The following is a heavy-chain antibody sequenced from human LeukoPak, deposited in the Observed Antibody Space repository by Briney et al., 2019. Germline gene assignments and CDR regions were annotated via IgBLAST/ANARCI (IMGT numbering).Heavy chain of an antibody. CDR1: GFTFTSYT. CDR2: VSSSSTYI. V-gene: IGHV3-21*01. Sequence: GGSLRLSCADSGFTFTSYTMNWVRQAPGKGLEWVSSVSSSSTYIYYADSVKGRFTISRDNAKTSLSLQLNSLRAEDTAVYFGASRGSGNTFYSLDLWGKGTTVTVSS. CDR3: ASRGSGNTFYSLDL. D-gene: IGHD3-10*01. J-gene: IGHJ6*03.